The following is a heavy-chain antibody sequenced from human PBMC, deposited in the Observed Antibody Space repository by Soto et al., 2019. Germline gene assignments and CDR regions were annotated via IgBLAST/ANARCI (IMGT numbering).Heavy chain of an antibody. CDR2: ISNSGRAI. D-gene: IGHD4-4*01. V-gene: IGHV3-48*03. CDR3: ARDPEIYSGKFDYGLDV. Sequence: EVQLVESGGGLVQAGGSLILSCAVFGFTFSNYEMNWVRQATGKGLEWVSYISNSGRAIYYADSVKGRFTISRDNAKNSLYRQMNSLRAEDTAVYYCARDPEIYSGKFDYGLDVWGQGTTVTVSS. CDR1: GFTFSNYE. J-gene: IGHJ6*02.